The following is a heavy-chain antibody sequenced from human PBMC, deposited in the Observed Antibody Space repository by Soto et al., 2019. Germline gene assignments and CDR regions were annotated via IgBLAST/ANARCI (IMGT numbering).Heavy chain of an antibody. CDR1: GFTFSDSA. J-gene: IGHJ6*02. Sequence: EVQLVESGGGLVQPGGSLKLSCAASGFTFSDSAMHWVRQASGKGLEWVGRIRSKANNYATAYAASVRGRFTISRDDSENTAYLQNNSLKTEDTAVYYCTRQLGYCTGTSCYAAGYYYGMDVWGQGTTVTVSS. CDR2: IRSKANNYAT. D-gene: IGHD2-2*01. V-gene: IGHV3-73*02. CDR3: TRQLGYCTGTSCYAAGYYYGMDV.